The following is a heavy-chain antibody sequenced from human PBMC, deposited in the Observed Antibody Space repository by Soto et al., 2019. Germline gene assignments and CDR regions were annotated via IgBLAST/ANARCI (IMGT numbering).Heavy chain of an antibody. CDR2: ISSSSSYI. CDR1: GFTFSSYS. CDR3: ARDSLDIVLMVYAMRAFDI. J-gene: IGHJ3*02. Sequence: PGGSLRLSCAASGFTFSSYSMNWVRQAPGKGLEWVSSISSSSSYIYYADSVKGRFTISRDNAKNSLYLQMNSLRAEDTAVYYCARDSLDIVLMVYAMRAFDIWGQGTMVTVSS. V-gene: IGHV3-21*01. D-gene: IGHD2-8*01.